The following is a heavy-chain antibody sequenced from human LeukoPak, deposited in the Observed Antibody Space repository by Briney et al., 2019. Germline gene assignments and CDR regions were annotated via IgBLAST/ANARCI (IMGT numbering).Heavy chain of an antibody. V-gene: IGHV4-59*11. Sequence: SETLSLTCIVSGGSISGHFWSWIRRPPGKGLEWIGYIHYTGSTKYNPSLKSRLTTSVDTSKNQFSLKLSSVTAADTAVYYCASVDDEGYPDSWGQGTLVTVSS. CDR2: IHYTGST. CDR3: ASVDDEGYPDS. CDR1: GGSISGHF. D-gene: IGHD3-16*02. J-gene: IGHJ4*02.